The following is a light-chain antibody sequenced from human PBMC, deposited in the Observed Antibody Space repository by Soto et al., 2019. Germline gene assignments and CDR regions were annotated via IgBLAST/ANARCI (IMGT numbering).Light chain of an antibody. CDR3: CSHAGSYTFV. CDR2: DVT. CDR1: SSDVGGYKY. V-gene: IGLV2-11*01. J-gene: IGLJ1*01. Sequence: QSALTQPRSVSGSPGQSLTISCTGTSSDVGGYKYVSWYQQHPGKAPKVIIYDVTKRPSGVPDRFSGSKSGNTASLTISGLQAEDEADSYCCSHAGSYTFVFGTGTKLTVL.